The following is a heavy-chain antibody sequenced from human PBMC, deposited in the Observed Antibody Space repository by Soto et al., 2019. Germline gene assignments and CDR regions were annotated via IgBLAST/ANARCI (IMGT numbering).Heavy chain of an antibody. CDR3: AHTRMTRVTTGKSKTFDY. Sequence: SGPTLVNPTQTLTLTCTFSGFSLSTSGMCVSWIRQPPGKALEWLALIHWDDDKYYSTSLKTRLTISKDTSKNQVVLTMTNMDPVDTATYYCAHTRMTRVTTGKSKTFDYWGQGALVTVSS. CDR1: GFSLSTSGMC. J-gene: IGHJ4*02. D-gene: IGHD4-17*01. CDR2: IHWDDDK. V-gene: IGHV2-70*12.